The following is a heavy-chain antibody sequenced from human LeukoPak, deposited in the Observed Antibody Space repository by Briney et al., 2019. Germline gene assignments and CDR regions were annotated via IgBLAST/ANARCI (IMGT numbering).Heavy chain of an antibody. CDR3: ARAPRGSYRYYFDY. D-gene: IGHD1-26*01. J-gene: IGHJ4*02. CDR1: GGSISNYY. Sequence: PSETLSLTCTVSGGSISNYYWSWIRQPPGKGLQWIGYIYYSGSTNYNSSLKSRVTISVDTSKNQFSLNLTSVTAADTAVYYCARAPRGSYRYYFDYWGQGTLVTVSS. V-gene: IGHV4-59*01. CDR2: IYYSGST.